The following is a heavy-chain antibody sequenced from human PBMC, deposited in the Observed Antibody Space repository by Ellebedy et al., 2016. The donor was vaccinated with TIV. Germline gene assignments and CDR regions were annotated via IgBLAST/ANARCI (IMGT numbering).Heavy chain of an antibody. CDR3: ATERHVEMATILTDAFDI. D-gene: IGHD5-24*01. Sequence: ASVKVSCKASGGTFSSYAISWVRQAPGQGLEWMGRIIPILAIADYAQKFQGRVTITADKSTSTAYLELSSLRSEDTAVYYCATERHVEMATILTDAFDIWGQGTMVIVSS. CDR2: IIPILAIA. V-gene: IGHV1-69*04. J-gene: IGHJ3*02. CDR1: GGTFSSYA.